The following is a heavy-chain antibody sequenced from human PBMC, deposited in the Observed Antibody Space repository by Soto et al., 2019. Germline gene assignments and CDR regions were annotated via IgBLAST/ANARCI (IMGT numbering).Heavy chain of an antibody. CDR2: IYPGDSDT. CDR1: GYSFTIYW. V-gene: IGHV5-51*01. CDR3: ASHSRRFLEWLHKSCGGMDV. D-gene: IGHD3-3*01. J-gene: IGHJ6*02. Sequence: PGESLKISCKGSGYSFTIYWIGWVRQMPGKGLEWMGIIYPGDSDTRYSPSFQGQVTISADKSISTAYLQWSSLKASDTAMYYCASHSRRFLEWLHKSCGGMDVWGQGTTVTVSS.